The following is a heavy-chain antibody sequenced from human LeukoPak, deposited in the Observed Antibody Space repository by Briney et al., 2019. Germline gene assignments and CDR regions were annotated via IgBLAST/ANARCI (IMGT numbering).Heavy chain of an antibody. CDR3: AIPLDTAMVPFDY. J-gene: IGHJ4*02. CDR1: GGSISSSSYY. CDR2: IYYSGST. D-gene: IGHD5-18*01. Sequence: SETLSLTCTVSGGSISSSSYYWGWIRQPPGKGLEWIGSIYYSGSTYYNPSLKSRVTISVDTSKNQFSLKLSSVTAADTAVYYCAIPLDTAMVPFDYWGQETLVTVSS. V-gene: IGHV4-39*01.